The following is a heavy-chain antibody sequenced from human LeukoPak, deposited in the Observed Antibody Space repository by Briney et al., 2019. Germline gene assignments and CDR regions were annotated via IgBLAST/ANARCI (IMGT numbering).Heavy chain of an antibody. Sequence: PSQTLSLTCTVSGGSIRSGDYYWSWIRQPPGNGLEWIGYIYYSGSTFYNSSLKSRVTMSVDTSKNQFSLKLSSVTAADTAVYYCARVSSYGDHYSYYGMDVSGQGTTVTVSS. CDR2: IYYSGST. CDR3: ARVSSYGDHYSYYGMDV. J-gene: IGHJ6*02. D-gene: IGHD4-17*01. CDR1: GGSIRSGDYY. V-gene: IGHV4-30-4*01.